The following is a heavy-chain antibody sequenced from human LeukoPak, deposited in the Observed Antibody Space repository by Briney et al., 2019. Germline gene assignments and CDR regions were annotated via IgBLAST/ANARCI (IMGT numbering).Heavy chain of an antibody. D-gene: IGHD4-17*01. CDR2: IIPILGIA. Sequence: SVKVSCKASGGTFSSYAISWVRQAPGQGLEWMGRIIPILGIANYAQKFQGRVTITADKSTSTAYMELSSLRSEDTAVYYCARDMVDYGDPFDYWGQGTLVTVSS. J-gene: IGHJ4*02. CDR3: ARDMVDYGDPFDY. V-gene: IGHV1-69*04. CDR1: GGTFSSYA.